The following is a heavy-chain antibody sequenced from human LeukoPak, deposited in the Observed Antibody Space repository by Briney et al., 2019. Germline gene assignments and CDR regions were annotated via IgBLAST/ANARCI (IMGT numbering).Heavy chain of an antibody. V-gene: IGHV4-30-4*01. CDR3: AKREPYNGGWLFDH. D-gene: IGHD6-19*01. J-gene: IGHJ4*02. Sequence: SETLSLTCTVSGGSISSGDYYWSWIRQTPGKGLEWIGHISYNGRTYYNPSLKSRVIISVDTSKNQFSLNLSSVTAADTAVYYCAKREPYNGGWLFDHWGQGSLVTVSS. CDR1: GGSISSGDYY. CDR2: ISYNGRT.